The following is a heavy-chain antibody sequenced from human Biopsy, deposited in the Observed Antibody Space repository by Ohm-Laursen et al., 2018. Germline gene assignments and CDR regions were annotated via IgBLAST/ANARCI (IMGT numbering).Heavy chain of an antibody. V-gene: IGHV1-69*06. CDR1: GGTFSKYG. CDR3: ATKLTGYFHH. Sequence: SVKVSCKAPGGTFSKYGVNWVRQAPGQGLEWLGGNIPILGTGNYAQKFQDRVTVAADTSTSTASMELRSLRSDDTAVYYCATKLTGYFHHWGQGTLVSVSS. CDR2: NIPILGTG. J-gene: IGHJ1*01. D-gene: IGHD3-9*01.